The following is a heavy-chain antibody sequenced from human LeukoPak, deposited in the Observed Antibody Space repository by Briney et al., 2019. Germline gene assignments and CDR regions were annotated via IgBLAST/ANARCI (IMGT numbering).Heavy chain of an antibody. CDR3: AKRYSGSYLLY. V-gene: IGHV3-23*01. CDR1: GGTFSSYA. J-gene: IGHJ4*02. CDR2: ISGSGGST. Sequence: SCKASGGTFSSYAMSWVRQAPGKGLEWVSAISGSGGSTYYADSVKGRFTISRDNSKNTLYLQMNSLRAEDTAVYYCAKRYSGSYLLYWGQGTLVTVSS. D-gene: IGHD1-26*01.